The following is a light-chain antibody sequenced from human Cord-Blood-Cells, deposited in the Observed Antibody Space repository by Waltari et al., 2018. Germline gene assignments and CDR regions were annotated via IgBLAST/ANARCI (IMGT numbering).Light chain of an antibody. V-gene: IGKV1-39*01. CDR1: QRISSY. CDR2: AAS. CDR3: QQSYSTPYT. Sequence: DIQMTQSPSSLSASVGDRVTITCRASQRISSYLNWYQQKRGKAPKLLIYAASSLQSGGPSRFSVSGSGTDFTLTISSLQPEDFATYYCQQSYSTPYTFGHGTKLEIK. J-gene: IGKJ2*01.